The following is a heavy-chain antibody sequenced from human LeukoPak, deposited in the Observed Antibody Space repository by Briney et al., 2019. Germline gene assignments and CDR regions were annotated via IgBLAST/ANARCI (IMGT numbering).Heavy chain of an antibody. J-gene: IGHJ4*02. CDR1: GFTFSSSA. CDR3: ERTIPYSSGRQHPGKYYFDF. V-gene: IGHV3-23*01. CDR2: ITGSGGTT. Sequence: GGSLRLSCEASGFTFSSSAMSWVRQAPGKGLEWVSAITGSGGTTYYADSVKGRFTISRDNSKNTLYLQMNSLRAEDTAVYFCERTIPYSSGRQHPGKYYFDFWGQGTLVTVSS. D-gene: IGHD3-10*01.